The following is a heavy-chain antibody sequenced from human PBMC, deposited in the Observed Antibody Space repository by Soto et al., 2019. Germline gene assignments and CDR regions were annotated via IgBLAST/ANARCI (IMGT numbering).Heavy chain of an antibody. D-gene: IGHD3-3*01. CDR1: GGSISSGGYY. CDR2: IYYSGST. CDR3: ARDPRYDFWSGPYGMDV. Sequence: SETLSLTCTVSGGSISSGGYYWSWIRQHPGKGLEWIGYIYYSGSTYYNPSLKSRVTISVDTSKNQFSLKLSSVTAADTAVYYCARDPRYDFWSGPYGMDVWGQGTTVTVSS. J-gene: IGHJ6*02. V-gene: IGHV4-31*03.